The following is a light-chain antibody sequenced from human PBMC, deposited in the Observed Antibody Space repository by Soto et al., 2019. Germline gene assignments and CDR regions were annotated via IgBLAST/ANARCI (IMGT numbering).Light chain of an antibody. CDR2: DVN. CDR1: SSDIGAYNF. J-gene: IGLJ2*01. CDR3: TSWTTSITMI. V-gene: IGLV2-14*03. Sequence: QSALTQPDSVSGSPGQSITISCTGTSSDIGAYNFVSWYQQHPGKAPKLMLYDVNIRPSGVSNRFSGSKSGNTASLTISGLQAEDEADYYCTSWTTSITMIFGGGTKLTV.